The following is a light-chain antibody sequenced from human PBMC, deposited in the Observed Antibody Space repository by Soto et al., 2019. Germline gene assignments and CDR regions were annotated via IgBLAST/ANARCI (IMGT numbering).Light chain of an antibody. J-gene: IGKJ1*01. CDR2: GAS. Sequence: EIVLTQSPGTLSLSPGERATLSCRASQSVSSSYLAWYQQKPGQAPRLLIYGASSRATGIPDRFSGSGSGTDFTLTISRLEPEDFGVYYCQQYGSSSTTSGQGTKVEIK. CDR1: QSVSSSY. V-gene: IGKV3-20*01. CDR3: QQYGSSSTT.